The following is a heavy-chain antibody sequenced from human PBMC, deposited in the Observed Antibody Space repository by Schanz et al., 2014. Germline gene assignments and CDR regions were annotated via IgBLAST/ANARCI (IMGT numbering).Heavy chain of an antibody. CDR2: IKSKTDGGTR. J-gene: IGHJ4*02. CDR1: GFTFSSYA. Sequence: EVQLVQSGGGLVQPGGSLRLSCAASGFTFSSYAMSWVRQAPGKGLQWVPRIKSKTDGGTRDYAAPVKGRFTISTDDSKNTVYRKINGLQTKTTASYYSTADLWFGAVWGVWWGQGTLVTVSS. V-gene: IGHV3-15*01. D-gene: IGHD3-10*01. CDR3: TADLWFGAVWGVW.